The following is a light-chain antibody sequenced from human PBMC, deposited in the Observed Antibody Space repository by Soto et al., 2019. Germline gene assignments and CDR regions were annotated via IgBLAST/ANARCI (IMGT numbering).Light chain of an antibody. CDR3: QQYIGYSRT. CDR1: QNIFSW. Sequence: DIQMTQSPSTLSALVGDTVSITCRASQNIFSWVAWYQQKPGKAPKLLISKASSLESGVPSRFSGSGSETEFTLTISSLQSDDFATYYCQQYIGYSRTFGQGTKVEI. J-gene: IGKJ1*01. CDR2: KAS. V-gene: IGKV1-5*03.